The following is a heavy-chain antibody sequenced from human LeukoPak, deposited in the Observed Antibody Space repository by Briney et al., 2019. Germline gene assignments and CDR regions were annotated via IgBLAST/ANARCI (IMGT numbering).Heavy chain of an antibody. V-gene: IGHV1-69*13. CDR3: ASSCSVAAAISGWYFDL. CDR2: IIPIFGTA. CDR1: GGTFSSYA. J-gene: IGHJ2*01. Sequence: EASVKVSCKASGGTFSSYAISWVRQAPGQGLERMGGIIPIFGTANYAQKFQGRVTITADESTSTAYMELSSLRSEDTAVYYCASSCSVAAAISGWYFDLWGRGTLVTVSS. D-gene: IGHD6-13*01.